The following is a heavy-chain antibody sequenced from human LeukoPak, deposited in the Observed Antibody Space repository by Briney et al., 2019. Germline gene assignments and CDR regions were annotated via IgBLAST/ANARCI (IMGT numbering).Heavy chain of an antibody. CDR1: GVSISSGGYY. CDR2: IYHSGST. D-gene: IGHD5-12*01. J-gene: IGHJ5*02. CDR3: VRTIVATITAWFDP. V-gene: IGHV4-30-2*01. Sequence: TLSLTCTVSGVSISSGGYYWSWIRQPPGKGREWIGYIYHSGSTYYNPSLKSRVTISVDRSKNQFSLKLSSVTAADTAVYYCVRTIVATITAWFDPWGQGTLVTVSS.